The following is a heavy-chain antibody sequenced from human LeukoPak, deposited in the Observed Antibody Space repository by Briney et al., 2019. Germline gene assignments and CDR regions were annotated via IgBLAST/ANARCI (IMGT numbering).Heavy chain of an antibody. CDR3: AREGDLYCSSTSCYAGYFDY. CDR2: INPNSGGT. V-gene: IGHV1-2*04. J-gene: IGHJ4*02. Sequence: ASVKVSCKASGYTFTGYYMHWVRQAPEQGLEWMGWINPNSGGTNYAQKFQGWVTMTRDTSISTAYMELSRLRSDDTAVYYCAREGDLYCSSTSCYAGYFDYWGQGTLVTVSS. CDR1: GYTFTGYY. D-gene: IGHD2-2*01.